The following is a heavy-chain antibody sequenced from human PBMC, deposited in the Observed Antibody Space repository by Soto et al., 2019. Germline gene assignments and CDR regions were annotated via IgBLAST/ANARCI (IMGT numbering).Heavy chain of an antibody. CDR2: ISHDGKVQ. J-gene: IGHJ4*02. CDR1: GFTFRSYG. Sequence: QVELVESGGGVVQPGRSLRLSCVASGFTFRSYGMQWVRQAPGKGLEWVAVISHDGKVQYYADSVKGRFTISRDNSQTTVELQMNSLGVEAAAVYYCAKAQRADRSLCFDYWGQGTLVTVSS. D-gene: IGHD2-21*01. V-gene: IGHV3-30*18. CDR3: AKAQRADRSLCFDY.